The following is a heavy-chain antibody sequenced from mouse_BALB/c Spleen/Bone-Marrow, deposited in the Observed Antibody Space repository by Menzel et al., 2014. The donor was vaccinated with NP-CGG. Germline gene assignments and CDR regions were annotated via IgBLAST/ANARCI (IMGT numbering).Heavy chain of an antibody. CDR1: GFTFXSYT. Sequence: EVKLVESGGGLVQPGGSLKLSCAASGFTFXSYTMSWVRQTPEKRLDWVAYNSNGGGSTYYPDTVKGRFTISRDNAKNTLYLQMSSLKSEDTAMYYCARGNGFAYWGQGTLVTVSA. J-gene: IGHJ3*01. CDR2: NSNGGGST. V-gene: IGHV5-12-2*01. CDR3: ARGNGFAY.